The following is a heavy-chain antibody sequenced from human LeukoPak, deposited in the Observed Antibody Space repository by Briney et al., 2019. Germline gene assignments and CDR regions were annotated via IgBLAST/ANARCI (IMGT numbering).Heavy chain of an antibody. CDR3: ARSQWRYYDILTGSPYGMDV. CDR1: GYTFTSYA. V-gene: IGHV7-4-1*02. CDR2: INTNTGNP. Sequence: GASVKVSCKASGYTFTSYAMNWVRQAPGQGLEWMGWINTNTGNPTYAQGFTGRFVFSLDTSVSTAYLQISSLKAEDTAVYYCARSQWRYYDILTGSPYGMDVWGQGTTVTVSS. D-gene: IGHD3-9*01. J-gene: IGHJ6*02.